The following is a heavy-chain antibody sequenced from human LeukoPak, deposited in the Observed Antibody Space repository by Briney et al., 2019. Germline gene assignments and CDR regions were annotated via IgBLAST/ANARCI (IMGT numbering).Heavy chain of an antibody. Sequence: SETLSLTCAVYGGSFSCYYWSWIRQPPGEGLEWIGEINHSGSTNYNPSLKSRVTISVDTSKNQFSLKLSSMTAADTAVYYCARGIGYGSSWYRRNWFDPWGRETLVTVSS. J-gene: IGHJ5*02. CDR2: INHSGST. CDR1: GGSFSCYY. CDR3: ARGIGYGSSWYRRNWFDP. D-gene: IGHD6-13*01. V-gene: IGHV4-34*01.